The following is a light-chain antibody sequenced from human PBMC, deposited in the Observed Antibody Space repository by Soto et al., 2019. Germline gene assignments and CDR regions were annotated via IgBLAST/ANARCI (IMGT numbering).Light chain of an antibody. CDR3: QQSFRTPWT. CDR1: QSINTY. J-gene: IGKJ1*01. V-gene: IGKV1-39*01. Sequence: DIQLTPSPSSLSASVGDRVTITCRASQSINTYLKWYQQKPGKAPNLLIYDASTLQSGVPSRFSGGGSGTDFTLTISSLQREDFATYYCQQSFRTPWTFGQGTKVEIK. CDR2: DAS.